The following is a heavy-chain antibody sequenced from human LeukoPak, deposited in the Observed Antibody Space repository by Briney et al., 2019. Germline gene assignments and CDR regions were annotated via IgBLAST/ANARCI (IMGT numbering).Heavy chain of an antibody. CDR1: GGSISSSSYY. V-gene: IGHV4-39*07. Sequence: SETLSLTCTVSGGSISSSSYYWGWIRQPPGKGLEWIGSIYYSGSTYYNPSLKSRVTISVDTSKNQFSLKLSSVTAADTAVYYCARFSIVVSYWGQGTLVTVSS. CDR3: ARFSIVVSY. J-gene: IGHJ4*02. D-gene: IGHD3-22*01. CDR2: IYYSGST.